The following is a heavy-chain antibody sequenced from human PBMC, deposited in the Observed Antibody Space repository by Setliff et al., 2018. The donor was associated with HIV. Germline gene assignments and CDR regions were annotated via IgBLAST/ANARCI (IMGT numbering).Heavy chain of an antibody. J-gene: IGHJ4*02. CDR2: MNPDSGNT. V-gene: IGHV1-8*02. CDR1: GYTFINYD. Sequence: WASVKVSCKASGYTFINYDIYWVRQTTGQGLEWMGWMNPDSGNTGYAQKFQGRVTMTRNTSISTAYMDLSSLRSEDTAVYYCAKAGAVMTAHFDFWGQGTLVTVSS. CDR3: AKAGAVMTAHFDF. D-gene: IGHD2-21*02.